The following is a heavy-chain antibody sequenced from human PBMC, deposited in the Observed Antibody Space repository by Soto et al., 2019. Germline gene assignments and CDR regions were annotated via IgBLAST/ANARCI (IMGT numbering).Heavy chain of an antibody. CDR2: INPDSGDT. V-gene: IGHV1-2*02. D-gene: IGHD2-2*01. J-gene: IGHJ4*02. CDR3: ARGYRGPADSD. Sequence: QVRLVQSGAEVKKPGASVKVSCTTSGYTFSGYYIHWVRQAPGQGLEWMAWINPDSGDTNYAQKYQGMVTLTRDTSVRTVYLELSRLRVDDTAMFYCARGYRGPADSDWGQGTLVTVSS. CDR1: GYTFSGYY.